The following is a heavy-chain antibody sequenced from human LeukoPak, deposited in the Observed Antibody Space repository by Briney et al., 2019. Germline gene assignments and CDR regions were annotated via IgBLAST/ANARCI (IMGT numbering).Heavy chain of an antibody. CDR3: ARDRDSFHYYGSGALDY. CDR1: GFTFSSYA. CDR2: ISYDGSNK. V-gene: IGHV3-30-3*01. D-gene: IGHD3-10*01. Sequence: GGSLRLSCAASGFTFSSYAMHWVRQAPGKGLEWVAVISYDGSNKYYADSVKGRFTISRDNSKNTLYLQMNSLRAEDTAVYYCARDRDSFHYYGSGALDYWGQGTLVTVSS. J-gene: IGHJ4*02.